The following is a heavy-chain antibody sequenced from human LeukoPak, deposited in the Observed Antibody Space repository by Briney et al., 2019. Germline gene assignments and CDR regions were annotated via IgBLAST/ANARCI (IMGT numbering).Heavy chain of an antibody. CDR2: IIPILGIA. CDR1: GGTFSSYT. V-gene: IGHV1-69*04. CDR3: AREGTQVTMVRGVIGI. Sequence: GASVKVSCKASGGTFSSYTISWVRQAPGQGLEWMGRIIPILGIANYAQKFQGRVTITADKSTSTAYMELSSLRSEDTAVYYCAREGTQVTMVRGVIGIWGQGTKVTVSS. D-gene: IGHD3-10*01. J-gene: IGHJ3*02.